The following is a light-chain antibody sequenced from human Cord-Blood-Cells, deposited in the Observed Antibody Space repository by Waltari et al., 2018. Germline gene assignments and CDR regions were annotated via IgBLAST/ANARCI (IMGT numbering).Light chain of an antibody. V-gene: IGKV1-39*01. J-gene: IGKJ1*01. CDR2: AAS. CDR1: QGISSY. Sequence: DIQRTQSPSSLSASVGVRVTITRRASQGISSYLNWDQQKPGKAPKLLIYAASSLQSGVPLRFSGSGSGTDFTLTISSLQPEDFATYYCQQSYSTPWTFGQGTKVEIK. CDR3: QQSYSTPWT.